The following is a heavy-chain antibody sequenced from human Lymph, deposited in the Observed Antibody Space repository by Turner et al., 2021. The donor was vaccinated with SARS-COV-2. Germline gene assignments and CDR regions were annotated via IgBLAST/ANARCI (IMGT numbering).Heavy chain of an antibody. CDR2: IWFDGSNK. V-gene: IGHV3-33*01. CDR1: EFTFSTSG. J-gene: IGHJ4*02. D-gene: IGHD3-16*01. CDR3: ARHNGGRLDY. Sequence: QVQRVESGGGVVQPGRSLGLSCAASEFTFSTSGMHWVRQAPGKGLEWVAVIWFDGSNKYYADSVKGRFTISRDNSKNTLYLQMNSLRAEDTVVYYCARHNGGRLDYWGQGTLVTVSS.